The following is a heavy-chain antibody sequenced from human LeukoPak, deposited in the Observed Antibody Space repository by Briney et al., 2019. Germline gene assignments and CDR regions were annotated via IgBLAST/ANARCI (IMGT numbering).Heavy chain of an antibody. CDR1: GYTFTGYY. Sequence: ASVKVSCKASGYTFTGYYMHWVRQAPGQGLEWMGWINPNSGGTNYAQKFQGRVTMTRDTSISTAYMELSRLRSGDTAVYYCAREGYCSGGSCYNFDYWGQGTLVTVSS. V-gene: IGHV1-2*02. D-gene: IGHD2-15*01. CDR3: AREGYCSGGSCYNFDY. J-gene: IGHJ4*02. CDR2: INPNSGGT.